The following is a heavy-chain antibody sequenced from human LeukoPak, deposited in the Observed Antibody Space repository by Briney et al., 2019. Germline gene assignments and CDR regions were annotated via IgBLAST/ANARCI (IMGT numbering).Heavy chain of an antibody. D-gene: IGHD3-22*01. CDR1: GYSFTSFW. CDR3: ARPHYYDSSGYYSIDY. Sequence: GESLKISCKGSGYSFTSFWIGWVRQMPGKGLEWMGIIYPGDSDTRYSPSFQGQVTISADKSITTAYLQWSSLKASDTAMYYCARPHYYDSSGYYSIDYWGQGTLVTASS. J-gene: IGHJ4*02. V-gene: IGHV5-51*01. CDR2: IYPGDSDT.